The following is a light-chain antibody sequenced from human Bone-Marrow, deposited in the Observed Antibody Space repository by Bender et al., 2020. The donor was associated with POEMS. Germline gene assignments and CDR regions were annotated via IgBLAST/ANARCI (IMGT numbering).Light chain of an antibody. V-gene: IGLV2-23*02. Sequence: QSALTQPPSVSGSPEQSVTISCTATSSDVGNYNLVSWYQQHPGKAPKLMIYDVNARPSGVSNRFSGSKSGNTASLTISGLQAEDEADYYCCSYASSSTLNWVFGGGTKLTVL. CDR2: DVN. CDR3: CSYASSSTLNWV. CDR1: SSDVGNYNL. J-gene: IGLJ3*02.